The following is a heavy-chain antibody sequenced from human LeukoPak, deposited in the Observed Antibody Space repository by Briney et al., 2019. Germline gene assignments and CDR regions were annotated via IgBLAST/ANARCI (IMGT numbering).Heavy chain of an antibody. D-gene: IGHD6-19*01. CDR1: GFTFSSYW. CDR2: ISYDGSNK. CDR3: AKLGIAVAGIVPSFDY. Sequence: GGSLRLSCAASGFTFSSYWMHWVRQAPGKGLEWVAVISYDGSNKYYADSVKGRFTISRDNSKNTLYLQMNSLRAEDTAVYYCAKLGIAVAGIVPSFDYWGQGTLVTVSS. V-gene: IGHV3-30*18. J-gene: IGHJ4*02.